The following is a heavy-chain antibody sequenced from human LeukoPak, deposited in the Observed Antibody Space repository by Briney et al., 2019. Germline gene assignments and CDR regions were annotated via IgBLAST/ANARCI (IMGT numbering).Heavy chain of an antibody. D-gene: IGHD4-11*01. CDR3: ATSPRQTTVIRGGVYY. Sequence: GASVKVSCKASGYTFTGYYMHWVRQAPGRGLEWMGWINPKSGGTNSAQKFQGRVTMTRDTSISTAYMELSRLRSDDTAVYYCATSPRQTTVIRGGVYYWGQGTLVTVSS. CDR1: GYTFTGYY. J-gene: IGHJ4*02. V-gene: IGHV1-2*02. CDR2: INPKSGGT.